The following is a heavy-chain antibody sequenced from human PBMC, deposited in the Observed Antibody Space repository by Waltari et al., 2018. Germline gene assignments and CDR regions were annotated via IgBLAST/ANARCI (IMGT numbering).Heavy chain of an antibody. Sequence: QVQLVESGGGVVQPGGSLRLSCAASGFTFSRAAMHWVRQAPGKGLEWVAFIRYDGSNKYYADSVKGRFTIARDNSKNTLYLQMNSLRAEDTAVYYCAKEEGGTGRGPKWGQGTLVTVSS. D-gene: IGHD1-1*01. J-gene: IGHJ4*02. CDR3: AKEEGGTGRGPK. V-gene: IGHV3-30*02. CDR2: IRYDGSNK. CDR1: GFTFSRAA.